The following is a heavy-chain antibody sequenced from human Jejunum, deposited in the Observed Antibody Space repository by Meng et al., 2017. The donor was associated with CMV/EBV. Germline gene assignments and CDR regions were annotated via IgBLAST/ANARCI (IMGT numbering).Heavy chain of an antibody. Sequence: FTFPNYAMNWVRQAPGKGLEWVSAISTNGGSTYYADSVKGRFTISRDNSKNTLYLQMKSLRTEDTAVYYCTKDQWGSSSSLTGMDVWGQGTTVTVSS. CDR3: TKDQWGSSSSLTGMDV. J-gene: IGHJ6*02. CDR1: FTFPNYA. D-gene: IGHD6-6*01. CDR2: ISTNGGST. V-gene: IGHV3-23*01.